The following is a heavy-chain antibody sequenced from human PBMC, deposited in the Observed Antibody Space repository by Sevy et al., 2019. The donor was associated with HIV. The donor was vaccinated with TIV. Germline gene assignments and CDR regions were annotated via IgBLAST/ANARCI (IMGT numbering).Heavy chain of an antibody. CDR3: SRAPRARGQGNLDF. CDR2: IYHTGSI. CDR1: GGSISSTNL. J-gene: IGHJ4*02. D-gene: IGHD3-3*01. V-gene: IGHV4-4*02. Sequence: SETLSLTCAVSGGSISSTNLWTWVRQPPGKGLEWIGEIYHTGSINYNPSLKSRVTISVDKSKNQFSLKLNSVTAADTAVYYCSRAPRARGQGNLDFWGQGTLVTVSS.